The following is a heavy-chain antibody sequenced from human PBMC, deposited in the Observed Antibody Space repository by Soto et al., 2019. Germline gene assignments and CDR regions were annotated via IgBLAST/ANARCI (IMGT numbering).Heavy chain of an antibody. CDR3: ARVWNIVAGGWFDP. Sequence: ASVKVSCKTSGYTFTSYGISWVRQAPGQGLEWMGCISAYNGNTNYAQKLQGRVTMTTDTSTSTAYMELRSLRSDDTAVYYCARVWNIVAGGWFDPWGQGTLVTVSS. J-gene: IGHJ5*02. V-gene: IGHV1-18*01. CDR2: ISAYNGNT. D-gene: IGHD5-12*01. CDR1: GYTFTSYG.